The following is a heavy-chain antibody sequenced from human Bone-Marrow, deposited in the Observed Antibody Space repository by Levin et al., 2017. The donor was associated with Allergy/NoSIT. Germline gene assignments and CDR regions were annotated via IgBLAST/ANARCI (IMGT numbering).Heavy chain of an antibody. V-gene: IGHV3-9*01. CDR2: ISGNSGDI. J-gene: IGHJ4*02. CDR1: GFTFDNYA. CDR3: AKGGWLDN. Sequence: GGSLRLSCAASGFTFDNYAMHWVRQAPGKGLEWVSGISGNSGDIHYADSVKGRFTISRDNAKNSLYLQMNSLRAEDTAFYYCAKGGWLDNWGQGTLVTVSS. D-gene: IGHD6-19*01.